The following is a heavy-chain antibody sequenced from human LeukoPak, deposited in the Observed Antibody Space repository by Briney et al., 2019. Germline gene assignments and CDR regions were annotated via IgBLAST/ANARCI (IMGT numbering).Heavy chain of an antibody. J-gene: IGHJ4*02. V-gene: IGHV1-3*01. CDR3: ARDRKRDLLGIAAAGDY. CDR1: GYTFTSYA. D-gene: IGHD6-13*01. CDR2: INAGNGNT. Sequence: ASVKVSCKASGYTFTSYAMHWVRQAPGQRLEWMGWINAGNGNTKYSQKFQGRVTITRDTSASTAYMELSSLRSEDTAVYYCARDRKRDLLGIAAAGDYWGQGTLVTVSS.